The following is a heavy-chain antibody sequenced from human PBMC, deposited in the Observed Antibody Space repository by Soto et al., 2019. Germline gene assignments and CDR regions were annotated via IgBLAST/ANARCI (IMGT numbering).Heavy chain of an antibody. CDR3: ASSYLY. J-gene: IGHJ4*02. V-gene: IGHV4-30-4*01. CDR2: IDSSGST. CDR1: GDSISNGDYY. Sequence: SETLSLTCTVSGDSISNGDYYWSWIRQPPGRGLEWIGYIDSSGSTYYIPSLKSRLTMSVDMSKNQFSLRLTSVTAADTAAYYCASSYLYWGQGLLVTVS. D-gene: IGHD3-16*02.